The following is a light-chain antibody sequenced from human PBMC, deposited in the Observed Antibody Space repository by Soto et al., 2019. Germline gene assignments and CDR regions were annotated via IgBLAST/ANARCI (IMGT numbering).Light chain of an antibody. CDR3: QQYDTSPWT. Sequence: ETVLTQSPGTLSLSPGERATLSCRASQSVSSNYLAWYQQKPGQAPRLVINGASSRATGIPDRFSGSGSGTDFTLTISRLEPEDFAVYYCQQYDTSPWTCGQGTKVEIK. CDR1: QSVSSNY. J-gene: IGKJ1*01. V-gene: IGKV3-20*01. CDR2: GAS.